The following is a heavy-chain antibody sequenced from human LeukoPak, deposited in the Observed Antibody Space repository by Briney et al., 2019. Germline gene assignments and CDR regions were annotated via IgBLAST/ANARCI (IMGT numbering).Heavy chain of an antibody. J-gene: IGHJ5*02. Sequence: GASVKVSCKASGGTFSSYAISWVRQAPGQGLEWMGGIIPIFGTANYAQKFQGRVTITTDESTSTAYMELSSLRSEDTAVYYCARAGSGYDYGAANWFDPWGQGTLVTVSS. D-gene: IGHD5-12*01. CDR3: ARAGSGYDYGAANWFDP. CDR2: IIPIFGTA. V-gene: IGHV1-69*05. CDR1: GGTFSSYA.